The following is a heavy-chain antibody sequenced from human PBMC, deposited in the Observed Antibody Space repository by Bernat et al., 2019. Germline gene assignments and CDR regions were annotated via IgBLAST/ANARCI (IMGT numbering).Heavy chain of an antibody. J-gene: IGHJ4*02. V-gene: IGHV3-48*02. Sequence: EVQLVESGGGLVQPGGSLRLSCAASGFTFSSYSMNWVRQAPGKGLEWVAYISSSSSIIYYADSVKGRFTISRDNARNSLYLQMNSLRDEDTAVYYCARDETQQWQHWGQGTLVTVSS. D-gene: IGHD6-19*01. CDR2: ISSSSSII. CDR3: ARDETQQWQH. CDR1: GFTFSSYS.